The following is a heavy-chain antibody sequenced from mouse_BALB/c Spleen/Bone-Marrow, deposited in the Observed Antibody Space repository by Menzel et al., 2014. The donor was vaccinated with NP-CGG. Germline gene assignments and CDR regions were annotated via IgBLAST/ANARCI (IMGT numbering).Heavy chain of an antibody. CDR3: ARXXYGYVDFDX. D-gene: IGHD1-2*01. CDR2: ISSGGGST. Sequence: EVXVXESGGGLVKPGGSLKLSCAASGFAFSSYDMSWVRQIPEKRLEWVAYISSGGGSTYYPDTVKGRFTISRDNAKNTLYLQMSSLKSEDTAMYYCARXXYGYVDFDXWXAXXXVXXSS. V-gene: IGHV5-12-1*01. CDR1: GFAFSSYD. J-gene: IGHJ1*01.